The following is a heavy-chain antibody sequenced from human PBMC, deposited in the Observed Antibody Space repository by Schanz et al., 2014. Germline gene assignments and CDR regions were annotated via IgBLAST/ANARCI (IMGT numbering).Heavy chain of an antibody. CDR2: INGYNGDT. D-gene: IGHD2-2*01. J-gene: IGHJ5*02. Sequence: QVQLVQSGAEVKKPGASVKVSCKASGYTFSSYGITWVRQAPGQGLEWMGWINGYNGDTNYAQKLQGRVTMTTDTSTSTAYMELRSLRSDDTAVYYCARDRRRYCSTASCLHDNWFDPWGQGTLATVSS. CDR1: GYTFSSYG. CDR3: ARDRRRYCSTASCLHDNWFDP. V-gene: IGHV1-18*01.